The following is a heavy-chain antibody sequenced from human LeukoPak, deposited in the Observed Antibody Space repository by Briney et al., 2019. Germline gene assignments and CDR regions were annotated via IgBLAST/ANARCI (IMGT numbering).Heavy chain of an antibody. CDR2: MNPNSGNT. J-gene: IGHJ3*02. Sequence: GASVKVSCKASGGTFSSYAISWVRQATGQGLEWMGWMNPNSGNTGYAQKFQGRVTITRNTSISTAYMELSSLRSEDTAVYYCAKRGYSNDDAFDIWGQGTMVTVSS. CDR3: AKRGYSNDDAFDI. CDR1: GGTFSSYA. V-gene: IGHV1-8*03. D-gene: IGHD4-11*01.